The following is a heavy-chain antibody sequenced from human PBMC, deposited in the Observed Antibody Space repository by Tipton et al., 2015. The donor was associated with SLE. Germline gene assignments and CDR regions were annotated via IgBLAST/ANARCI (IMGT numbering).Heavy chain of an antibody. CDR3: ARSGSAPFDY. CDR1: GGSFSGYY. J-gene: IGHJ4*02. CDR2: INHSGST. Sequence: TLSLTCAVYGGSFSGYYWSWIRQPPGKGLEWIGEINHSGSTNYNPSLKSRVTISVDTSKNQFSLKLSSVTAADTAVYYCARSGSAPFDYWGQGTLVTVSS. V-gene: IGHV4-34*01. D-gene: IGHD1-14*01.